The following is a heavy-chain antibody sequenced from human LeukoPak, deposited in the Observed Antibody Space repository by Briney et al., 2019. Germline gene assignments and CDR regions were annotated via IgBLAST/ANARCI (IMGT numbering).Heavy chain of an antibody. J-gene: IGHJ6*03. V-gene: IGHV1-46*01. CDR3: ATCRGYCSSTSCYADYYYYYYMDV. CDR1: GYTFTSYY. CDR2: INPSGGST. D-gene: IGHD2-2*01. Sequence: ASVKVSCKASGYTFTSYYMHWVRQAPGQGLEWMGIINPSGGSTSYAQKFQGRVTMTRDTSTSTAYMELSSLRSEDTAVYYCATCRGYCSSTSCYADYYYYYYMDVWGKGTTVTISS.